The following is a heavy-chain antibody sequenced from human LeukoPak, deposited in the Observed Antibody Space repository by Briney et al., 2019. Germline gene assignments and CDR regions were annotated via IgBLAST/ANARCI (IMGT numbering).Heavy chain of an antibody. J-gene: IGHJ3*02. Sequence: GSLRLSCAASGFTFSSYEMNWVRQAPGKGLEWVSYISRSSSTIYYADSVKGRFTISRDNAKNSLYLQMNSLRAEDTAVYYCARDPNSSGWHDAFDIWGQGTMVTVSS. CDR2: ISRSSSTI. V-gene: IGHV3-48*03. D-gene: IGHD6-19*01. CDR1: GFTFSSYE. CDR3: ARDPNSSGWHDAFDI.